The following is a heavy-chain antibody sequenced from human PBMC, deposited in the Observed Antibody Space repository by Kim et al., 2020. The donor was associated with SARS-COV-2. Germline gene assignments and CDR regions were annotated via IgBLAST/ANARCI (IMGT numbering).Heavy chain of an antibody. CDR3: SRGWLTAPNWFSP. V-gene: IGHV4-59*12. CDR2: IYNSGNT. D-gene: IGHD3-16*01. Sequence: SETLSLTCTVSGGSISTYFWSWLRQPPGKGLEWIGQIYNSGNTNYNPSLKSRVSISVDTSKNQFSLNLTSVTAADTAVYSCSRGWLTAPNWFSPWGRGTLVTVSS. CDR1: GGSISTYF. J-gene: IGHJ5*02.